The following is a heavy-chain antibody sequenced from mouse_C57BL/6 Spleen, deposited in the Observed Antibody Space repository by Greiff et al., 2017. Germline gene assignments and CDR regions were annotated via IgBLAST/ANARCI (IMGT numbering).Heavy chain of an antibody. V-gene: IGHV2-2*01. CDR1: GFSLTSYG. Sequence: QVQLQQSGPGLVQPSQSLSITCTVSGFSLTSYGVHWVRQSPGKGLEWLGVIWSGGSTDYNAAFISRLSISKDNSKSQVFFKMNSLQADDTAIYYCASYYGSSGFAYWGQGTLVTVSA. D-gene: IGHD1-1*01. CDR2: IWSGGST. CDR3: ASYYGSSGFAY. J-gene: IGHJ3*01.